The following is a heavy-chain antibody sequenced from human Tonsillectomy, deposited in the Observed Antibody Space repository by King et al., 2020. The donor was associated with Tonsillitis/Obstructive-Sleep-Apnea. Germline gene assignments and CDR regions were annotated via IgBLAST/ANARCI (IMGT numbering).Heavy chain of an antibody. V-gene: IGHV4-34*01. J-gene: IGHJ6*03. D-gene: IGHD2-2*01. CDR1: GGSFSGYY. Sequence: VQLQQWGAGLLKPSETLSLTCAVYGGSFSGYYWSWIRQPPGKGLEWIGEINHSGSTNYKPSLKSRVTISVDTSKNQFSPKLSSVTAAETAVYYCALGVPAAKQHYYYYYKDVWGKGTTVTVSS. CDR3: ALGVPAAKQHYYYYYKDV. CDR2: INHSGST.